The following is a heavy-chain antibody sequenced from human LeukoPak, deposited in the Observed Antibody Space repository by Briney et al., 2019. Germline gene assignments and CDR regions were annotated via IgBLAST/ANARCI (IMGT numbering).Heavy chain of an antibody. V-gene: IGHV4-34*01. D-gene: IGHD2-2*03. CDR2: INYSGST. Sequence: SETLSLTCAVYGGSFSGYYWSWIRQPPGKGLEWIGEINYSGSTDYNPSLKSRVTISVDTSKNQFSLRLSSVAAADTAVYYCARGQPEGLDLAQYYFDYWGQGTLVTVSS. J-gene: IGHJ4*02. CDR1: GGSFSGYY. CDR3: ARGQPEGLDLAQYYFDY.